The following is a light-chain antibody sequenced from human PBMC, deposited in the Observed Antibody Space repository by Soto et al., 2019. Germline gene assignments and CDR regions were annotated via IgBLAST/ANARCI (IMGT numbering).Light chain of an antibody. J-gene: IGLJ1*01. V-gene: IGLV2-8*01. CDR1: SSDVGGYNY. Sequence: QSALTQPPSASGSPGQSVTISCTGTSSDVGGYNYVSWYQQHPGRAPRLMIYEVNKRPSGVPDRFSGSKSGDTDSMTVSGLQAEDGADYYCYSYAGSHNVFGTGTKVTVL. CDR2: EVN. CDR3: YSYAGSHNV.